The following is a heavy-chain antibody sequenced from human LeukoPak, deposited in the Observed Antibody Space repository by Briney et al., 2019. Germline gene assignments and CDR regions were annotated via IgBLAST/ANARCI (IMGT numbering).Heavy chain of an antibody. CDR3: VRGYSFGPYGMDV. Sequence: PGGSLRLSCSASGFPFSSYAMHWVRQAPGKGLEYVSAISDSGGSTYYADSVKGRYTISRDNSKNTLYLQMSSLRAEDTAMYFCVRGYSFGPYGMDVWGQGTTVTVSS. J-gene: IGHJ6*02. D-gene: IGHD2-15*01. CDR1: GFPFSSYA. V-gene: IGHV3-64D*09. CDR2: ISDSGGST.